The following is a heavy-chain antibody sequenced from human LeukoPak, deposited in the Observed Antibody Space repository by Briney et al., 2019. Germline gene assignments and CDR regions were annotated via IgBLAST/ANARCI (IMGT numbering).Heavy chain of an antibody. Sequence: PGRSLRLSCAASGFTFSSYAMHWVRQAPGNGLEWVAVTSFEGSVKYYADSVRGRFTISRDNSKNTLYLQMNSLRAEDTAVYYCATVGCSGGSCPPDYYGMDVWGQGTTVTVSS. D-gene: IGHD2-15*01. J-gene: IGHJ6*02. CDR2: TSFEGSVK. CDR1: GFTFSSYA. CDR3: ATVGCSGGSCPPDYYGMDV. V-gene: IGHV3-30*04.